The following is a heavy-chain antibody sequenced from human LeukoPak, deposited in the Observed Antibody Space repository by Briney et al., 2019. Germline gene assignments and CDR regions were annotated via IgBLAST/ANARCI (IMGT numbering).Heavy chain of an antibody. CDR2: IYYSGST. D-gene: IGHD6-25*01. J-gene: IGHJ5*02. V-gene: IGHV4-59*08. CDR1: GGSISSYY. CDR3: ARQYSSVWFDP. Sequence: PSETLSLTCTVSGGSISSYYWSWIRQPPGRGLEWIGYIYYSGSTNYNPSLKSRVTISVDTSKNQFSLKLSSVTAADTAVYYCARQYSSVWFDPWGQGTLVTVSS.